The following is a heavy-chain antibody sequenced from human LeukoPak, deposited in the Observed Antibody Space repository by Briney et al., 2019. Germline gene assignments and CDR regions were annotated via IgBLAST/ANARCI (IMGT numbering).Heavy chain of an antibody. CDR1: GFTFSSYG. CDR3: AKTVTYYDSAGWFDP. CDR2: IRYDGSNK. Sequence: PGGSLRLSCAASGFTFSSYGMHWVRQAPGKGLEWVAFIRYDGSNKYYADSVKGRFTISRDNSKNTLYLQMNSLRAEDTAVYYCAKTVTYYDSAGWFDPCGQGSLVTVSS. D-gene: IGHD3-3*01. V-gene: IGHV3-30*02. J-gene: IGHJ5*02.